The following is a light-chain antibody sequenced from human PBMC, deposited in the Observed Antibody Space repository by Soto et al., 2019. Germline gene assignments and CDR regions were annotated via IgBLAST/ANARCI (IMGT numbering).Light chain of an antibody. V-gene: IGKV1-12*01. CDR2: GAS. Sequence: DIQMTQSPSSVSASVGDRVTITCRASQGLGVWLGWYQQKPGKAPQLLIFGASGLQTGVPARFSGSGSGTDFTLTISSLQPEDFATYYCQQPISFPITFGQGTRLEIK. J-gene: IGKJ5*01. CDR3: QQPISFPIT. CDR1: QGLGVW.